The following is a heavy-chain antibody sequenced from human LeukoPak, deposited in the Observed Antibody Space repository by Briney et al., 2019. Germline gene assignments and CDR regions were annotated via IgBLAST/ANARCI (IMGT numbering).Heavy chain of an antibody. Sequence: PGGSLRLSCAAPGFTFSSYAMSWIRQAPGKGLEWVSAISGSGGSTYYADSVKGRFTISRDNSKNTLYLQMNSLRAEDTAVYYCAKQGGYSYGPLFDYWGQGTLVTVSS. CDR2: ISGSGGST. CDR1: GFTFSSYA. CDR3: AKQGGYSYGPLFDY. V-gene: IGHV3-23*01. D-gene: IGHD5-18*01. J-gene: IGHJ4*02.